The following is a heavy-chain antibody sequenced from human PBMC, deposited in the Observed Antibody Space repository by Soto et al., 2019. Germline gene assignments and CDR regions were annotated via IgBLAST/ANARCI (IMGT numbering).Heavy chain of an antibody. V-gene: IGHV1-69*13. CDR2: IIPKFGTT. J-gene: IGHJ4*02. Sequence: QVQLVQSGAEVKKPGSSVKVSCKASGGSFSTYGINWVRLAPGQGLECMGGIIPKFGTTNYAQKFRGRVTSTADESTNTAYMELNYLRSEDTAVYFCARELDPYYGGNSLSLDYWGQGTLVTVSS. CDR1: GGSFSTYG. CDR3: ARELDPYYGGNSLSLDY. D-gene: IGHD4-17*01.